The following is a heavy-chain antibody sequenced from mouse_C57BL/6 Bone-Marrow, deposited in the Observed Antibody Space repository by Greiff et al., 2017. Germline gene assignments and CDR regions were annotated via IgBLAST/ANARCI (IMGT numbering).Heavy chain of an antibody. CDR1: GFSLTSYA. V-gene: IGHV2-9-1*01. CDR3: ARKGYYGSSYDYYAMDY. D-gene: IGHD1-1*01. CDR2: IWTGGGT. J-gene: IGHJ4*01. Sequence: VNVVESGPGLVAPSQSLSITCTVSGFSLTSYAISWVRQPPGKGLEWLGVIWTGGGTNYTSALKSRLSISKDNSKSQVFLKMNSLQTDDTARYYCARKGYYGSSYDYYAMDYWGQGTSVTVSS.